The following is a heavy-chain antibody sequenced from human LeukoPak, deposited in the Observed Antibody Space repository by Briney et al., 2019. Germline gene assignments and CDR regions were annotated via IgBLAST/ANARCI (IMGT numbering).Heavy chain of an antibody. J-gene: IGHJ4*02. V-gene: IGHV3-23*01. CDR2: ISGSGGST. D-gene: IGHD3-10*01. CDR1: GFTFSSYA. CDR3: AKEAYYYGSGSYYHPLDY. Sequence: PGGSLRLSCAASGFTFSSYAMSWVRQAPGKGLEWVSAISGSGGSTYYADSVKGRFTISRDNSKNTLYLQMNSLRAEDTAVYYCAKEAYYYGSGSYYHPLDYWGQGNLVTVSS.